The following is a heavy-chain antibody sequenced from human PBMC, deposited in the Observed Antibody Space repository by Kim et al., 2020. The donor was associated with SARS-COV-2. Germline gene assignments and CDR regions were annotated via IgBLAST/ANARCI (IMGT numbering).Heavy chain of an antibody. CDR3: ARTSDTDVVPAAIPGYFQH. CDR1: GYSFTSYW. CDR2: IYPGDSDT. D-gene: IGHD2-2*02. J-gene: IGHJ1*01. V-gene: IGHV5-51*01. Sequence: GESLKISCKGSGYSFTSYWIGWVRQMPGKGLEWMGIIYPGDSDTRYSPSFQGQVTISADKSISTAYLQWSSLKASDTAMYYCARTSDTDVVPAAIPGYFQHWGQGTLVTVSS.